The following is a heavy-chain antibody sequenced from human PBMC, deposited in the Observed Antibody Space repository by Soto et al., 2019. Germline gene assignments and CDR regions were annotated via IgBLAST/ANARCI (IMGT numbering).Heavy chain of an antibody. Sequence: QGHLVQSGAEVKKPGTSVKVSCKASGYTFTRYGISWVRQAPGQGLEWMGWISGYNGDTNYAQNLKGRVTMTIDTSTSTAYMELRSRTSDDTAVYYCAKNGQPPYYYYGLDVWGQGTTVTVSS. V-gene: IGHV1-18*01. CDR1: GYTFTRYG. D-gene: IGHD2-8*01. CDR2: ISGYNGDT. J-gene: IGHJ6*02. CDR3: AKNGQPPYYYYGLDV.